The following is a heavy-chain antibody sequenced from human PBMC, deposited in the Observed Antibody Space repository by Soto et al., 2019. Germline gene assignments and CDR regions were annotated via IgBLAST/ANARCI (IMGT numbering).Heavy chain of an antibody. Sequence: SETLSLTCAVSGGSISSSNWWSWIRQPPGKGLEWIGSIYYSGSTYYNPSLKSRVTISVDTSKNQFSLKLSSVTAADTAVYYCARHYNFFPSSGWYYFDYWGQGTLVTVSS. J-gene: IGHJ4*02. CDR2: IYYSGST. CDR1: GGSISSSNW. CDR3: ARHYNFFPSSGWYYFDY. V-gene: IGHV4-39*01. D-gene: IGHD6-19*01.